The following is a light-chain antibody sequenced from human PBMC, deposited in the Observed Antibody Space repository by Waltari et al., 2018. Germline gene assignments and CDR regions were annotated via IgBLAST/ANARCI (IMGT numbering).Light chain of an antibody. J-gene: IGKJ4*01. CDR3: QQTYSTHLT. CDR2: GAS. V-gene: IGKV1-39*01. CDR1: QRISMF. Sequence: DIQLTQSPPSLSASVGDRVTITCRASQRISMFLNWYQQKPGKAPNLLIYGASSLQRGVPSRFSGSGSGTDCTLTISSLHPEDFATYYCQQTYSTHLTFGGGTKVEIK.